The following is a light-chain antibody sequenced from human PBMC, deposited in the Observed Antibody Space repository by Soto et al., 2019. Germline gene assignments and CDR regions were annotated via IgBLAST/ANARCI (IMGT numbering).Light chain of an antibody. J-gene: IGKJ1*01. CDR2: AAS. V-gene: IGKV1-39*01. CDR3: QQSYSTPWT. Sequence: DIQITHSRSSLSASVGDRVTITCRSSQSISSYLNWYQQKPGKAPKLLIYAASSLQSGVPSRFSGSGSGTDFTLTISSLQPEDFATYYCQQSYSTPWTFGQGTKVDIK. CDR1: QSISSY.